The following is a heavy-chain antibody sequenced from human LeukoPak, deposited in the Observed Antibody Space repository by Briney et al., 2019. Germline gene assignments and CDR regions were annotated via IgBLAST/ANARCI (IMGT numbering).Heavy chain of an antibody. CDR3: ARMTYGDRDAFDM. CDR2: IYYSGSA. CDR1: GGSISSYY. Sequence: SETLSLTCAVYGGSISSYYWSWIRQPPGKGLEWLGYIYYSGSANYNPSLKSRVTISVDTSKNQFSLKLSSVTAAGTAVYYCARMTYGDRDAFDMWGQGTMVTVSS. V-gene: IGHV4-59*01. J-gene: IGHJ3*02. D-gene: IGHD3-10*01.